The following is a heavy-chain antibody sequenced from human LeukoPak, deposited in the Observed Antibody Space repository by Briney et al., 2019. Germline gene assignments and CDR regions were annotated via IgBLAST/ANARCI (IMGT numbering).Heavy chain of an antibody. CDR1: GFTFSSYS. D-gene: IGHD2-15*01. CDR3: ARPRGGKVVVAATDY. V-gene: IGHV3-21*01. J-gene: IGHJ4*02. CDR2: ISSSSSYI. Sequence: GGSLRLSCAASGFTFSSYSMNWVRQAPGKGLEWVSSISSSSSYIYYADSVKGRFTIPRDNAKNSLYLQMNSLRAEDTAVYYCARPRGGKVVVAATDYWGQGTLVTVSS.